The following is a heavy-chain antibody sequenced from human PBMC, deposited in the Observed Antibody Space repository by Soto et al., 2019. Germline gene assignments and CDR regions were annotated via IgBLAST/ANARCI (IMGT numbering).Heavy chain of an antibody. CDR2: IYPGDSDT. CDR3: ARLFGGASLMRTGAFDI. J-gene: IGHJ3*02. CDR1: GWRLTSYW. D-gene: IGHD3-10*01. Sequence: GEALNVSCEGSGWRLTSYWSGWVRQIPGKGLEWMGIIYPGDSDTRYSPSFQGQVTISADKSISTAYLQWSSLKASDTAMYYCARLFGGASLMRTGAFDIWGQGTMATVS. V-gene: IGHV5-51*01.